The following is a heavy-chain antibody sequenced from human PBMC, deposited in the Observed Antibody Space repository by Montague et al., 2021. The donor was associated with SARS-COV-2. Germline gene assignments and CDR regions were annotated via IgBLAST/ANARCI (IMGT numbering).Heavy chain of an antibody. J-gene: IGHJ4*02. Sequence: SETLSLTCAVYGGSLSGDHWSWIRQPPGKGLEWIGEVNHSGHTNYNVSLKSRVTMSVDTSKSQFSLKVRSVTAADTAVYYCARGPVGVAARLRSSFDQWGQGTLVTVSS. CDR3: ARGPVGVAARLRSSFDQ. D-gene: IGHD6-6*01. CDR2: VNHSGHT. V-gene: IGHV4-34*01. CDR1: GGSLSGDH.